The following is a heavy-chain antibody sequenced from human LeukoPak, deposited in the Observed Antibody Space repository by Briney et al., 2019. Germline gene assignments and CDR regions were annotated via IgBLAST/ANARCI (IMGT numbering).Heavy chain of an antibody. Sequence: GAALLISCKGSPYPFTSYWIGLVRQMPGKGLQLIGIIYPVDSDTRYSPSFQDQVTISADKSISTAYLQWSSLKASDTAMYYCARVVAATTWFDPWGQGTLVTVSS. J-gene: IGHJ5*02. D-gene: IGHD2-15*01. CDR3: ARVVAATTWFDP. V-gene: IGHV5-51*01. CDR1: PYPFTSYW. CDR2: IYPVDSDT.